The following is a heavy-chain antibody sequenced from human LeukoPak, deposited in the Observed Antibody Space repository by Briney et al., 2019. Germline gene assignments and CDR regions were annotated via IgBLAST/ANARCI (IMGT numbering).Heavy chain of an antibody. V-gene: IGHV3-21*01. J-gene: IGHJ4*02. CDR2: ISSSSSYI. D-gene: IGHD3-3*01. CDR1: GFTFSSYS. Sequence: PGGSLRLSCAASGFTFSSYSMNWVRQAPGKGLEWVSSISSSSSYIYYADSVKGRFTISSDNAKNSLYLQMNSLRAEDTAVYYCARDPVGYYDFWSGYYTYYFDYWGQGPLVTVSS. CDR3: ARDPVGYYDFWSGYYTYYFDY.